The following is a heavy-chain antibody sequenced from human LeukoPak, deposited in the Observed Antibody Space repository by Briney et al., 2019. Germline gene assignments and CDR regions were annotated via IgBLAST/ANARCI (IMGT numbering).Heavy chain of an antibody. CDR1: GYTFTSYY. CDR3: ARGSYGGEEPDY. V-gene: IGHV1-46*01. CDR2: VNPSGGST. D-gene: IGHD3-16*01. Sequence: GASVKVSCKASGYTFTSYYMHWVRQAPGQGLEWMGIVNPSGGSTSYAQKFQGRITMTRNTSTSTVYMELSSLRSEDTAVYYCARGSYGGEEPDYWGQGTLVTVSS. J-gene: IGHJ4*02.